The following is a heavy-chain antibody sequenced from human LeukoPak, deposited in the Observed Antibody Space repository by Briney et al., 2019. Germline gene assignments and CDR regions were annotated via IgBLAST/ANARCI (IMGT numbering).Heavy chain of an antibody. CDR3: ARHKMVRGIGYYYYMDV. D-gene: IGHD3-10*01. V-gene: IGHV4-39*01. CDR1: GGSTSSSSYY. J-gene: IGHJ6*03. Sequence: PSETLSLTCTVSGGSTSSSSYYWGWIRQPPGKGLEWIGSIYYSGSTYYNPSLKSRVTISVDTSKNQFSLKLSSVTAADTAVYYCARHKMVRGIGYYYYMDVWGKGTTVTISS. CDR2: IYYSGST.